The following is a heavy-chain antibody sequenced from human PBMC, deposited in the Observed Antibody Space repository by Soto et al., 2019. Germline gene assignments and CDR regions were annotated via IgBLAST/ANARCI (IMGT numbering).Heavy chain of an antibody. D-gene: IGHD3-22*01. CDR2: RWYDGSNK. CDR3: ARDTYYYDSSGYFSKSQDYYGMDV. CDR1: GFTFSSYG. Sequence: PGGSLRLSGAASGFTFSSYGMHWVRQAPGKGLEWVAVRWYDGSNKYYADSVKGRVTISRDNSKNTLYLQMNSLRAEDTAVYYCARDTYYYDSSGYFSKSQDYYGMDVWGQGTTVTVSS. J-gene: IGHJ6*02. V-gene: IGHV3-33*01.